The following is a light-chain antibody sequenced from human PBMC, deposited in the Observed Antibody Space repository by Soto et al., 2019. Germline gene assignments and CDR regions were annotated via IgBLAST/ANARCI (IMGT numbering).Light chain of an antibody. V-gene: IGLV3-21*02. J-gene: IGLJ2*01. CDR2: DDS. CDR3: QVWDSSTDQNVV. Sequence: SYELTQPPSVSVAPGQTARITCGGIKIGTKSVHWYQQKPGQAPVLVVFDDSDRPSGIPERFSGSNSGNTATLTISRVEAGDEADYYCQVWDSSTDQNVVFGGGTKLTVL. CDR1: KIGTKS.